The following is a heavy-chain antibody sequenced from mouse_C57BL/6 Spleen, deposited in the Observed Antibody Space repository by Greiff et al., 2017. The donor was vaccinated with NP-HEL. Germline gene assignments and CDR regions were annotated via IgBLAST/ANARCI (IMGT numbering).Heavy chain of an antibody. V-gene: IGHV8-8*01. Sequence: QVTLKVCGPGILQPSQTLSLTCSFSGFSLSTFGMGVGWIRQPSGKGLEWLAHIWWDDDKYYTPALKSRLTISKDTSKNQVFLKIANVDTADTATYYCARIESIYGGYYLYYFDYWGQGTTLTVSS. J-gene: IGHJ2*01. CDR3: ARIESIYGGYYLYYFDY. CDR1: GFSLSTFGMG. D-gene: IGHD2-3*01. CDR2: IWWDDDK.